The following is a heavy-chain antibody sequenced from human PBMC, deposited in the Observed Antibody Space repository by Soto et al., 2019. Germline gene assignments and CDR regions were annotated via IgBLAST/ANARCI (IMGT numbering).Heavy chain of an antibody. Sequence: QVQLVQSGAEVRKPGSSVKVSCKASGGSLKGYGIGWLRQAPGQGLEWMGGVSQLFGGANYAQKLQARVTIIADASTSTVTQEMSRRTAEDTSLYHCARVLYSAAGRYSPDAMDVWGQGPAVTVSS. D-gene: IGHD3-10*01. CDR1: GGSLKGYG. J-gene: IGHJ6*02. CDR2: VSQLFGGA. CDR3: ARVLYSAAGRYSPDAMDV. V-gene: IGHV1-69*01.